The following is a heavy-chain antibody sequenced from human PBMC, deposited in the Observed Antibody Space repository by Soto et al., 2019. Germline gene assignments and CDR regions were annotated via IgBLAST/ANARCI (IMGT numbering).Heavy chain of an antibody. D-gene: IGHD2-15*01. V-gene: IGHV1-58*02. CDR1: GSGFISSG. J-gene: IGHJ6*02. CDR3: SADRPDIGVGWWV. Sequence: SGKVSCKASGSGFISSGIQWVRQAHGQRLEWIGWIVVASGQTNYAQNFRGRVAITRDTSTATAYIELTGLTSEDTAVYFCSADRPDIGVGWWVWGQGTTVTVSS. CDR2: IVVASGQT.